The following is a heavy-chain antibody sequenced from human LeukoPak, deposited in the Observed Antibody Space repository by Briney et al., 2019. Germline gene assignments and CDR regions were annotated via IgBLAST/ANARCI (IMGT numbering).Heavy chain of an antibody. V-gene: IGHV7-4-1*02. D-gene: IGHD3-10*01. CDR3: ARDAHQLLRFGELSRYFDL. Sequence: ASVKVSCKASGYTFTSYAMNWVRQAPGQGLEWMGWINTNTGNPTYAQGFTGRFVFSLDTSVSTAYLQISSLKAEDTAVYYCARDAHQLLRFGELSRYFDLWGRGTLVTVSS. CDR2: INTNTGNP. CDR1: GYTFTSYA. J-gene: IGHJ2*01.